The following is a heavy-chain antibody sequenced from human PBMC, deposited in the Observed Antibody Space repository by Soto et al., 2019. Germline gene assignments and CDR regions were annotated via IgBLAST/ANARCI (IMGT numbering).Heavy chain of an antibody. V-gene: IGHV3-23*04. CDR1: GFTFSNYA. CDR3: VKDRLAGGFDY. CDR2: VSATAGTT. Sequence: DVQLVDSGGGLVQPGGSLRLSCAASGFTFSNYAMSWVRQAPGKGLEWVSIVSATAGTTYYTDAVKGRFTSSRDNSMNTVYMQMNSLRADGTAVYYCVKDRLAGGFDYWGQGTLVTVSS. J-gene: IGHJ4*02. D-gene: IGHD3-16*01.